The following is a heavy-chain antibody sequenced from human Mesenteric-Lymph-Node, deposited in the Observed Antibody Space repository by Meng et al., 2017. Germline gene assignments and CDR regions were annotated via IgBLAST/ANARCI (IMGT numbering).Heavy chain of an antibody. D-gene: IGHD6-19*01. CDR1: GYSFTSYG. V-gene: IGHV1-18*04. CDR2: INAGNGNT. Sequence: ASVKVSCKASGYSFTSYGIAWVRQAPGQRLEWMGWINAGNGNTKYSQKLQGRVTMTTDTSTSTAYMELRSLRSDDTAVYYCARDGQWLVQGQIDYWGQGTLVTVSS. CDR3: ARDGQWLVQGQIDY. J-gene: IGHJ4*02.